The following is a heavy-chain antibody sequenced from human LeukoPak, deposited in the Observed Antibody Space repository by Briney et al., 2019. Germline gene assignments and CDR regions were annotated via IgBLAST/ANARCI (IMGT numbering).Heavy chain of an antibody. CDR1: GFTFDDYA. CDR3: AKGYCSSTSRYRFDY. V-gene: IGHV3-9*01. CDR2: ISWNSGSI. Sequence: GRSLRLSCAASGFTFDDYAMHWVRQAPGKGLEWVSGISWNSGSIGYADSVKGRFTISRDNAKNSLYLQMNSLRAEDTALYYCAKGYCSSTSRYRFDYWGQGTLVTVSS. J-gene: IGHJ4*02. D-gene: IGHD2-2*01.